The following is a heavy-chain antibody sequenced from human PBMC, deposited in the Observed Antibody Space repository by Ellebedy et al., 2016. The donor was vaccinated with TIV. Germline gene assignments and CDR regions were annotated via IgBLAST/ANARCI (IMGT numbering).Heavy chain of an antibody. CDR2: MNPKSGNT. D-gene: IGHD3-3*01. V-gene: IGHV1-8*02. Sequence: ASVKVSXXASGDTFSSYAVSWVRQATGQGLEWMGWMNPKSGNTGYAQKFQGRLTMTRDTSINTAYMELSSLTSEDTAVYFCARGSGPIDYWGQGTLVTVSS. J-gene: IGHJ4*02. CDR1: GDTFSSYA. CDR3: ARGSGPIDY.